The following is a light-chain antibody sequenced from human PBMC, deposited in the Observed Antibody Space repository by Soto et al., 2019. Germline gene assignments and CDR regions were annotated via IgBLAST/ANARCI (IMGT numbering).Light chain of an antibody. Sequence: QSALTQPASVSGSPGQSITISCTGTSSDVGSYNLVSWYQQHPGKAPKLMIYEVSKRPSGVSNRFAGAKSGNTASLTISGLQAEEEADYYCCSYAGSRTFYVFGTGTKVTVL. CDR1: SSDVGSYNL. CDR3: CSYAGSRTFYV. V-gene: IGLV2-23*02. J-gene: IGLJ1*01. CDR2: EVS.